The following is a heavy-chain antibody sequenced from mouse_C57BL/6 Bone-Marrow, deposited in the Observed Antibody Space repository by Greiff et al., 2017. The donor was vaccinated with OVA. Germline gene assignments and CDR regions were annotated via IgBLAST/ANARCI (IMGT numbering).Heavy chain of an antibody. CDR3: ARLGYGHYALFAY. Sequence: QVQLQQSGPELVKPGASVKMSCKASGYTFTDYVISWVKQRTGQGLEWIGELYPGSGSTYNNEKFKGRATLTADKSSNTAYMQFSSLTSEDSAVYVCARLGYGHYALFAYWGQGTLVTVSA. J-gene: IGHJ3*01. D-gene: IGHD2-1*01. V-gene: IGHV1-77*01. CDR2: LYPGSGST. CDR1: GYTFTDYV.